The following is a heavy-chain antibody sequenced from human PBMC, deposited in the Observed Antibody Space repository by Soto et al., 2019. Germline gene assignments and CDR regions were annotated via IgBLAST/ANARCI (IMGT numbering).Heavy chain of an antibody. CDR3: ARVPDR. Sequence: SETLSLTCTVSGGSLSSYSWTWIRQPPGKGLEWIGYVYHSGSTNYNPSLKSRVTISVDRSKNQFSLKLSSVTAADTAVYYCARVPDRWGQGTLVTVSS. D-gene: IGHD2-2*01. CDR1: GGSLSSYS. V-gene: IGHV4-59*12. CDR2: VYHSGST. J-gene: IGHJ5*02.